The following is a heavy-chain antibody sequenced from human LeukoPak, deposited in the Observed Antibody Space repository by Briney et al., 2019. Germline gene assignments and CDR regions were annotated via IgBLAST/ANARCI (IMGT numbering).Heavy chain of an antibody. CDR3: ARVGSLDAFDI. CDR1: GGSISSYY. Sequence: SETLSLTCTVSGGSISSYYWSWIRQPPGKGLEWIGYIYYSGSTNYNPSLKSRVTISVDTSKNQFSLKLSSVTAADTAVYYCARVGSLDAFDIWGQGTMVTVSS. V-gene: IGHV4-59*12. CDR2: IYYSGST. D-gene: IGHD6-13*01. J-gene: IGHJ3*02.